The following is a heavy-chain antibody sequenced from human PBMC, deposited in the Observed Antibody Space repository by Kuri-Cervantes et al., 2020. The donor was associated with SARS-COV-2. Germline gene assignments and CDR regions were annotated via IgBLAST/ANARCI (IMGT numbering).Heavy chain of an antibody. J-gene: IGHJ3*01. D-gene: IGHD1-26*01. V-gene: IGHV4-34*01. CDR1: GGSFSGYY. Sequence: SETLSLTCAAYGGSFSGYYWIWIRQPPGKGLEWIGYIYYSGDTYYNPSLKSRVIISVDASKTQFSLKLTSVTAADTAMYYCARAAIVGETYDAIDVWGQGTMVTVSS. CDR2: IYYSGDT. CDR3: ARAAIVGETYDAIDV.